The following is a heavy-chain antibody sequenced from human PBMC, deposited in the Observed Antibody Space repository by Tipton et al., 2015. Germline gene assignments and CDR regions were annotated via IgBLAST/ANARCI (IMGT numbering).Heavy chain of an antibody. V-gene: IGHV4-59*01. Sequence: TLSLTCTVSGTSLSGFYWTWIRQPPGKGLEWIGYIRYSGGTNYKPSLRGRVSISLDMSKNQFSLKLRSVTAADTAMYFCARENAYYYGMDVWGQGTRSPSP. J-gene: IGHJ6*02. CDR3: ARENAYYYGMDV. CDR2: IRYSGGT. CDR1: GTSLSGFY. D-gene: IGHD1-1*01.